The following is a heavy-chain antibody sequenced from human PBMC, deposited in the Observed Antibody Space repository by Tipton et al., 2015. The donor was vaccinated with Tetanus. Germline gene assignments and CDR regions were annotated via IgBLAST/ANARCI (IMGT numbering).Heavy chain of an antibody. CDR3: ASGWDGGRSIRN. V-gene: IGHV4-61*01. Sequence: TLSLTCTVSGGSVRSGSYYWSWIRQPPGKGLEWIGYIYYSGSTNYNPSLKSRVTISVDTSKNQFSLKLSSVTAADTAVYYFASGWDGGRSIRNWGQGTLVTVSS. CDR1: GGSVRSGSYY. J-gene: IGHJ4*02. D-gene: IGHD2-15*01. CDR2: IYYSGST.